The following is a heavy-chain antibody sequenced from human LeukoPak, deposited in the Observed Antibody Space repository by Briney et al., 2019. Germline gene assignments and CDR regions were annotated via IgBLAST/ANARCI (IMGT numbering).Heavy chain of an antibody. Sequence: SVKVSCNAAAAAFSSCAISLMRQAPGQGLEWMGGIIPISGTANYAQKFQGRVTITADESTSTAYMELSSLRSEDTAVYYCARDLYFDYWGQGTLVTVSS. CDR3: ARDLYFDY. CDR2: IIPISGTA. J-gene: IGHJ4*02. V-gene: IGHV1-69*01. CDR1: AAAFSSCA.